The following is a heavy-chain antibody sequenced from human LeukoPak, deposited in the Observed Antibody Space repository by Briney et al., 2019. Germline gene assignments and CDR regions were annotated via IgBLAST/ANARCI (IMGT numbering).Heavy chain of an antibody. Sequence: SETLSLTCTVSGRSISSYYWSWIRQPAGKGLEWIGRIYTSGSTNYNPSLKRRVSMSVDTSKNQFSMKLSSVNAADKAVYYCGRHNFKFLWCGSHFDYWGQGTLVTVSS. D-gene: IGHD3-10*01. J-gene: IGHJ4*02. CDR1: GRSISSYY. CDR3: GRHNFKFLWCGSHFDY. CDR2: IYTSGST. V-gene: IGHV4-4*07.